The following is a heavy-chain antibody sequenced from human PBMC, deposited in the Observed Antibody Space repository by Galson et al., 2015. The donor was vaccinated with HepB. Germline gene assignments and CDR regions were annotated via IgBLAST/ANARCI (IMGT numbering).Heavy chain of an antibody. J-gene: IGHJ4*02. CDR2: VSIGNGNT. V-gene: IGHV1-3*04. CDR3: ARGGQWPQFYFFDY. D-gene: IGHD5-24*01. CDR1: GYSFSLYN. Sequence: SVKVSCKASGYSFSLYNLHWVRQAPGQRLEWMGWVSIGNGNTKYSEKFQDRVTLTRDTSATTVYMELSSLEFEDTAVYYCARGGQWPQFYFFDYWGRGTLVTVSS.